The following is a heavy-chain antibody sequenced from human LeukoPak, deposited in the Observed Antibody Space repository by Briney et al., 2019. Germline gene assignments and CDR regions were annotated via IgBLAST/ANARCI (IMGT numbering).Heavy chain of an antibody. J-gene: IGHJ6*02. D-gene: IGHD1-20*01. V-gene: IGHV3-7*01. CDR1: GFTFSSYW. CDR2: IKQDGSEK. CDR3: ARGRANNWNPGYYYGMDV. Sequence: GGSLRLSCPASGFTFSSYWMSWVRQAPGKGLEWVANIKQDGSEKYYVDSVKGRFTISRDNAKNSLYLQMNSLRAEDTAVYYCARGRANNWNPGYYYGMDVWGQGTTVTVSS.